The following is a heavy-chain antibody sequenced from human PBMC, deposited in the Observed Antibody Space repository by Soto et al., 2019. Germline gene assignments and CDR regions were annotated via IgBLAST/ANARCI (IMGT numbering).Heavy chain of an antibody. V-gene: IGHV4-30-4*01. J-gene: IGHJ5*02. Sequence: SETLSLTCSVSGDSITTGDFYWSWIRQTPGKGLEWIAYKSYSGSTYYNPSLKGRVTISLTTSKNQFSLNLSSVTAADTAIYCCARVGTIYGIVTNNWFDPWGQGTLVTVSS. D-gene: IGHD3-3*01. CDR3: ARVGTIYGIVTNNWFDP. CDR2: KSYSGST. CDR1: GDSITTGDFY.